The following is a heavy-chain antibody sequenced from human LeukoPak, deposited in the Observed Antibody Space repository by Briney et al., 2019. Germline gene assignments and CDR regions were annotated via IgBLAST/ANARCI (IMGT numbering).Heavy chain of an antibody. CDR3: ARDPSSSSPGDY. CDR1: GGSFSGYY. J-gene: IGHJ4*02. CDR2: INHSGST. D-gene: IGHD6-6*01. V-gene: IGHV4-34*01. Sequence: SETLSLTCAVYGGSFSGYYWSWIRQPPGKGLEWIGEINHSGSTNYNPSLKSRVTISVDTSKNQFSLKLSSVTAAETAVYYCARDPSSSSPGDYWGQGTLVTVSS.